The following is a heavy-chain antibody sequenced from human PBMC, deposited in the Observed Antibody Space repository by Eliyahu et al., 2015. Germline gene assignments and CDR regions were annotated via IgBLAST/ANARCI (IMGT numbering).Heavy chain of an antibody. Sequence: QLQLQESGPGLVKPTETLSLTCTVSGGSISDSSYYWGWIRQPPGKGLEWIANVYHRGTTSHHPSLKSRVTMAVDKSKNQFSLNLTSVTAADTAVYFCARRRGGHFFDSWGQGTLVTVSS. CDR3: ARRRGGHFFDS. J-gene: IGHJ4*02. CDR1: GGSISDSSYY. V-gene: IGHV4-39*01. D-gene: IGHD3-16*01. CDR2: VYHRGTT.